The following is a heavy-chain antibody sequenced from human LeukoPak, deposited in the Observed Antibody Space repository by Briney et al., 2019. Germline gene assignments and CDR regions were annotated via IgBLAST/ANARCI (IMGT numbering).Heavy chain of an antibody. V-gene: IGHV1-2*02. CDR3: AIVSAAAR. CDR2: INPNNGGT. Sequence: EASVKVSSKASGYTFTGYYIHWVRQAPGQGLEWMGWINPNNGGTSYAQQFQGRVTMTRDTSISTAYMELTRLRSDDTAMYYCAIVSAAARWGQGTLVTVSS. J-gene: IGHJ4*02. CDR1: GYTFTGYY. D-gene: IGHD2-2*01.